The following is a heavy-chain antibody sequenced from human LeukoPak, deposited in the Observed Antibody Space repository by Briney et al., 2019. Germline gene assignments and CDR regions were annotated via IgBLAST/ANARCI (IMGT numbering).Heavy chain of an antibody. V-gene: IGHV4-34*01. D-gene: IGHD2-2*01. Sequence: PSETLSLTCTVSGGSISSYYWSWIRQPPGKGLEWIGEINHSGSTNYNPSLKSRVTISVDTSKNQFSLKLSSVTAADTAVYYCARVVVVVPAAVGSSWFDPWGQGTLVTVSS. J-gene: IGHJ5*02. CDR3: ARVVVVVPAAVGSSWFDP. CDR1: GGSISSYY. CDR2: INHSGST.